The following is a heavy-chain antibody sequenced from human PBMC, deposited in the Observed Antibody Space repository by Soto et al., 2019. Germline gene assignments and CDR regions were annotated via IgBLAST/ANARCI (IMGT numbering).Heavy chain of an antibody. J-gene: IGHJ5*02. D-gene: IGHD6-13*01. CDR3: ARSRGAAAGINWFDP. V-gene: IGHV1-46*03. CDR1: GYRFTSYY. Sequence: QVQVVQSGAEVKKPGASVKISCKASGYRFTSYYMHWVRQAPGQGLEWMGIINPNSGITNYAQNFQDRVTMPRDTSTSTVYMELSSLKSEDTAVYYCARSRGAAAGINWFDPWGQGTLVTVSS. CDR2: INPNSGIT.